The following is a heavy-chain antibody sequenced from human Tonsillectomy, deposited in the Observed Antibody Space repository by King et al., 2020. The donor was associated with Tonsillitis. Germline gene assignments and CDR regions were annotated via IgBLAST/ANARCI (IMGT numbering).Heavy chain of an antibody. J-gene: IGHJ1*01. CDR2: ISWNGEAT. Sequence: VQLVESGGGVVWPGGSLELSCGGFGFNFDEKGMSWVRQAPGKGLEWVCGISWNGEATGYADSVRGRFIVSRDNAKNLLFLQMNSLEVEYTAFYYCVRHFDSTVLWGQGTLVIVSS. D-gene: IGHD3-9*01. CDR1: GFNFDEKG. CDR3: VRHFDSTVL. V-gene: IGHV3-20*04.